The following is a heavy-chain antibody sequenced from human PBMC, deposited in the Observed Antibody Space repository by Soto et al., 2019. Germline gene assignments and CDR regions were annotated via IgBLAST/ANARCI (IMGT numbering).Heavy chain of an antibody. D-gene: IGHD6-13*01. Sequence: QVQLQESGPGLVKPSGTLSLTCAVSGGSISSSNWWSWVRQPPGKGLEWIGEIYHSGSTNYTPSPKRRVTTSVDKTKNQCSLKLSTVTAADTAVYYCARIAAAGTNFGYWGQGTLVTVSS. J-gene: IGHJ4*02. CDR3: ARIAAAGTNFGY. V-gene: IGHV4-4*02. CDR1: GGSISSSNW. CDR2: IYHSGST.